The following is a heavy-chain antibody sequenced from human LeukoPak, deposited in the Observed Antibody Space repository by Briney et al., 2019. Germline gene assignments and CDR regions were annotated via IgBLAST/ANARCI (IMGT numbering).Heavy chain of an antibody. CDR1: GYSFTSYW. D-gene: IGHD2-2*02. CDR2: IYPGDSDT. CDR3: ARQLDKYQLLYNNWFDP. J-gene: IGHJ5*02. V-gene: IGHV5-51*01. Sequence: GESLKISCKGSGYSFTSYWIGWVRQMPGKGLEWMGIIYPGDSDTRYSPSFQGQVTISADKSISTAYLQWSSLKASDTAMYYCARQLDKYQLLYNNWFDPWGQGTLVTVSS.